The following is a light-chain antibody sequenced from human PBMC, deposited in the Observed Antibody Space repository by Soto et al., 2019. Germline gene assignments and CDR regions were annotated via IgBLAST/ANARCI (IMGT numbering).Light chain of an antibody. Sequence: DIQMTQSPSTLSASVGDRVTITCRASQSISSWLAWYQQKPGKAPKLLIYDASSLESGVPSRFSGSVSGTEFTLTISSLQPDDFATYYCQLYNSYLFTFGPGTKVDIK. CDR2: DAS. V-gene: IGKV1-5*01. CDR1: QSISSW. CDR3: QLYNSYLFT. J-gene: IGKJ3*01.